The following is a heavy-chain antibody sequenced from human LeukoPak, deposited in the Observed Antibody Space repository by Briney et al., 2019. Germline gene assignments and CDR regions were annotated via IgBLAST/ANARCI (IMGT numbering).Heavy chain of an antibody. V-gene: IGHV4-59*01. CDR3: ARAKAPTNYYDLSGFYNHYGMDV. CDR1: GGSISGSY. D-gene: IGHD3-22*01. J-gene: IGHJ6*02. Sequence: SETLSPTCTVSGGSISGSYWSWVRQAPGKGLEWIGYSYYSGSVNYNPSLKSRVTISVDTSTKQVSLRLRSVTAADTAVYFCARAKAPTNYYDLSGFYNHYGMDVWGQGTTVTVSS. CDR2: SYYSGSV.